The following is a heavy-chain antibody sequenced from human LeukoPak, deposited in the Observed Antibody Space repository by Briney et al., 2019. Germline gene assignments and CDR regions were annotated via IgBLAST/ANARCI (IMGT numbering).Heavy chain of an antibody. V-gene: IGHV1-2*02. D-gene: IGHD6-19*01. J-gene: IGHJ4*02. Sequence: ASVKVSCKASGYTFTSYAMNWVRQAPGQGLEWMAWINPNSGGTNYQGRVTMTRDTSISTAYMELSSLRSDDAAVFYCARGGVQWLDYFDYWGQGTLVTVSS. CDR3: ARGGVQWLDYFDY. CDR1: GYTFTSYA. CDR2: INPNSGGT.